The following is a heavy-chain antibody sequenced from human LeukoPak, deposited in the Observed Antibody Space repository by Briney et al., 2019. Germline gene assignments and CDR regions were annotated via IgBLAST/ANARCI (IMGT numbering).Heavy chain of an antibody. CDR2: IYFSET. CDR3: ASPSKLVISRGGFDI. V-gene: IGHV4-39*01. CDR1: GGSTSDTTYY. D-gene: IGHD3-22*01. J-gene: IGHJ3*02. Sequence: SETLCLTCTVSGGSTSDTTYYWAWIRQPPGKGLEWIGSIYFSETKYNPSLKSRITISGDTSKNQFSLKLSSVTAADTAVYFCASPSKLVISRGGFDIWGQGTMVTVS.